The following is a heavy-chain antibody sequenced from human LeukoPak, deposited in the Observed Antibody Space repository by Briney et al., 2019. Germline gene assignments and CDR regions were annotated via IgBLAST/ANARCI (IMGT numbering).Heavy chain of an antibody. D-gene: IGHD6-19*01. J-gene: IGHJ4*02. CDR2: IGGDGRGT. CDR1: GFTFSNYA. CDR3: ARRVGGTPDY. V-gene: IGHV3-23*01. Sequence: GGSPRLSCAASGFTFSNYAMTWVRQAPGKGLEWVSAIGGDGRGTDYADSVKGRFTISRDNSQDTLYLQMNSLRAEDTALYYCARRVGGTPDYWGLGTLVTVSS.